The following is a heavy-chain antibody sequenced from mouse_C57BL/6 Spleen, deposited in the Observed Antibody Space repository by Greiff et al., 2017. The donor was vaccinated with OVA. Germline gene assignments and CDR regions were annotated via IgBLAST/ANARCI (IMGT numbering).Heavy chain of an antibody. CDR2: INPYNGGT. J-gene: IGHJ2*01. D-gene: IGHD1-1*01. CDR3: ARLLYYGSSYPDY. Sequence: VQLQQSGPVLVKPGASVKMSCKASGYTFTDYYMNWVKQSHGKSLEWIGVINPYNGGTSYNQKFKGKATLTVDKSSSTAYMELNSLTSEDSAVYYCARLLYYGSSYPDYWGQGTTLTVSS. V-gene: IGHV1-19*01. CDR1: GYTFTDYY.